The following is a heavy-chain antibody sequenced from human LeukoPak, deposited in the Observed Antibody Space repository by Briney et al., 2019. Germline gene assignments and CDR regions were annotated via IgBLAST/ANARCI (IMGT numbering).Heavy chain of an antibody. D-gene: IGHD4-17*01. Sequence: SETLSLTCAVYGGSFSGYYWSWIRQPPGKGLEWIGYIYYSGSTYYNPSLKSRVTISVDTSKNQFSLKLSSVTAADTAVYYCARGRLTTIPDAFDIWGQGTMVTVSS. J-gene: IGHJ3*02. V-gene: IGHV4-34*09. CDR3: ARGRLTTIPDAFDI. CDR1: GGSFSGYY. CDR2: IYYSGST.